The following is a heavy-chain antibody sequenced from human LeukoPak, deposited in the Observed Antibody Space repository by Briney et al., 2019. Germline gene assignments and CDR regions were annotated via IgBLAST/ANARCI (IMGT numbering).Heavy chain of an antibody. D-gene: IGHD2-21*01. J-gene: IGHJ4*02. CDR1: GYTLIELS. CDR3: ATVGESHAHRPDYFDY. Sequence: ASVKVSCKVSGYTLIELSMHWVRQAPGKGLEWIGGSGPEDGEVFYTQKFQGRITMTENTSTDTAYMELSSLRSEDTAVYYCATVGESHAHRPDYFDYWGQGTLVTVSS. CDR2: SGPEDGEV. V-gene: IGHV1-24*01.